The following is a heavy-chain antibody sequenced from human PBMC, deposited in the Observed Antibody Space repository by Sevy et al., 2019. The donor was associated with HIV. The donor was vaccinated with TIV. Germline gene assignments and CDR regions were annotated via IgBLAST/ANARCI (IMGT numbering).Heavy chain of an antibody. V-gene: IGHV1-69*13. D-gene: IGHD3-3*01. CDR2: IIPIFGTA. J-gene: IGHJ4*02. CDR3: ARHQVVDYDFWSGYYLSYYFDY. CDR1: GGTFSSYA. Sequence: ASVKVSCKASGGTFSSYAISWVRQAPGQGLEWMGGIIPIFGTANYAQKFQGRVTITADESTSTAYMELSSLRSEDTAVYYCARHQVVDYDFWSGYYLSYYFDYWGQGTLVTVSS.